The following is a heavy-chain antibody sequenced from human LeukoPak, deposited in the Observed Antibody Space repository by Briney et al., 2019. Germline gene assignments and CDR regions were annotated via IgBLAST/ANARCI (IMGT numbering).Heavy chain of an antibody. Sequence: GASVKVSCKASGYTFTSYGISWVRQAPGQGLEWMGGIIPIFGTANYAQKFQGRVTITADESTSTAYMELSSLRSEDTAVYYCARAPSWLVGATFTAELNWFDPWGQGTLVTVSS. CDR2: IIPIFGTA. V-gene: IGHV1-69*13. CDR3: ARAPSWLVGATFTAELNWFDP. CDR1: GYTFTSYG. J-gene: IGHJ5*02. D-gene: IGHD1-26*01.